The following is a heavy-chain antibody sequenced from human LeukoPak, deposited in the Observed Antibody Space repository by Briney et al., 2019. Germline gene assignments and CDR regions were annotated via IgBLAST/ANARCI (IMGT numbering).Heavy chain of an antibody. J-gene: IGHJ4*02. CDR3: ARGRISYCSGGSCARYFDY. D-gene: IGHD2-15*01. V-gene: IGHV4-34*01. CDR1: GGSFSGYY. Sequence: PSETLSLTCAVYGGSFSGYYWSWIRQPPGKGLEWIGEINHSGSTNYNPSLKSRVTISVDTSKNQFSLKLSSVTAADTAVYYCARGRISYCSGGSCARYFDYWGQGTLVTVSS. CDR2: INHSGST.